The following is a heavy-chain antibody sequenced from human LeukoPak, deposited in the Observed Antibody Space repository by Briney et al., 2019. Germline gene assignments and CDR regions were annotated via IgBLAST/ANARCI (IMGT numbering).Heavy chain of an antibody. CDR1: GFTFNTFG. D-gene: IGHD2-8*02. J-gene: IGHJ6*02. Sequence: GRSLKLSCAASGFTFNTFGMNWVRQAPGKGLEWVAVIWYDGGIKYYADSVKGRFTASRDNSKSTLYLQLNSLRAEDTAVYYCARISCTGNSCRPYSYYDMDVWGQGTTVTVSS. V-gene: IGHV3-33*01. CDR2: IWYDGGIK. CDR3: ARISCTGNSCRPYSYYDMDV.